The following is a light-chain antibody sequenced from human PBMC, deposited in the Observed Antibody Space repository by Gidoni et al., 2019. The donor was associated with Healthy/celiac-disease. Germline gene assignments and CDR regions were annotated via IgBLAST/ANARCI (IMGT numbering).Light chain of an antibody. V-gene: IGKV3-15*01. J-gene: IGKJ2*01. CDR2: GAS. Sequence: EIVMTPSPATLSVSPGERTTLSCRTSQCVSSNLAWYQQKPGQAPRTLIYGASTRATGIPARFSGSGSGTEFTLTISSLQYEDFAVYYCQQYNNWPPYTFGQGTKLEIK. CDR3: QQYNNWPPYT. CDR1: QCVSSN.